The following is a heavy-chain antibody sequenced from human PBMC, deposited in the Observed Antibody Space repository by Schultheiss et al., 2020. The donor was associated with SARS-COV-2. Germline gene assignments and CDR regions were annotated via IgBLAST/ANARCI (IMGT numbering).Heavy chain of an antibody. Sequence: SETLSLTCTVSGGSISSYYWSWIRQPPGKGLEWIGYIYYSGSTNYNPSLKSRVTISLDTSKNQFSLKLSSVTAADTAVYYCARDEVGENDYYGMDVWGQGTTVTVSS. J-gene: IGHJ6*02. V-gene: IGHV4-59*12. CDR3: ARDEVGENDYYGMDV. D-gene: IGHD3-16*01. CDR2: IYYSGST. CDR1: GGSISSYY.